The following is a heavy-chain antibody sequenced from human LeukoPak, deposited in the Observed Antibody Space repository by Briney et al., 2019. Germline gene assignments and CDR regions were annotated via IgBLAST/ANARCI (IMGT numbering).Heavy chain of an antibody. J-gene: IGHJ6*03. Sequence: SETLSLTCAVSGYSISSSHYWVWIRQPPGKGLEYIGNIYHSGSSHYNPSLKSRVTISVDTSNNQFSLKLSSVTAADMAVYYCARATNPYYYYYYMDFWGRGTTVTVSS. CDR3: ARATNPYYYYYYMDF. CDR1: GYSISSSHY. V-gene: IGHV4-38-2*01. D-gene: IGHD1/OR15-1a*01. CDR2: IYHSGSS.